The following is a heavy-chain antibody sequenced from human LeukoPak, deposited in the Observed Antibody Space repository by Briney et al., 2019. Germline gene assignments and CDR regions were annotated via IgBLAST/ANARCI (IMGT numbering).Heavy chain of an antibody. CDR2: ISSSSSYI. V-gene: IGHV3-21*01. J-gene: IGHJ3*02. CDR3: ARAHRKGDAFDI. Sequence: GGSLRLSCAASGFTFSSYSMNWVRQAPGKGLEWVSSISSSSSYIYYADSVKGRFTISRDNAKSSLYLQMNSLRAEDTAVYYCARAHRKGDAFDIWGQGTMVTVSS. CDR1: GFTFSSYS.